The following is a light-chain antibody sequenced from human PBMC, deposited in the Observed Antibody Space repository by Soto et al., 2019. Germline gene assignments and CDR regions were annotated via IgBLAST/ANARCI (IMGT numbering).Light chain of an antibody. CDR3: QHYSSSPFS. V-gene: IGKV3-20*01. CDR1: QSVSRSY. CDR2: GAS. J-gene: IGKJ3*01. Sequence: EIVLPQSPGTLSLSPGERATLSCRASQSVSRSYLAWYQQKPGQAPRRLIDGASSRATGVPDRFSGSGSGTDFTLTISRLEPEDFAVYYCQHYSSSPFSFGPGTKVDIK.